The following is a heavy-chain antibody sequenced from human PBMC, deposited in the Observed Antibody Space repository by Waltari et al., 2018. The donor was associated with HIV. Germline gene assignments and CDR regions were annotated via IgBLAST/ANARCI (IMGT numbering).Heavy chain of an antibody. CDR3: ARDKLGDSAPV. D-gene: IGHD1-26*01. Sequence: EVQLVESGGGLVQPGGTLRLSCSVSGFSIPTYSIYWVRQRPGKGLELISYISGTTNTKYYAESVKGRFTVSRDNAKNSAFLDMSALRDDDTAIYYCARDKLGDSAPVWGQGTTVAVSS. J-gene: IGHJ6*02. V-gene: IGHV3-48*02. CDR1: GFSIPTYS. CDR2: ISGTTNTK.